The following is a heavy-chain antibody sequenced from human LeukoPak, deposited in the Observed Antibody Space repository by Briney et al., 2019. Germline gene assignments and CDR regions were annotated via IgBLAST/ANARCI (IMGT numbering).Heavy chain of an antibody. D-gene: IGHD6-13*01. CDR1: GFTFRSYN. Sequence: GGSLRLSCAASGFTFRSYNMNWVRQAPGKGLEWVSYITGGSTTIYYADSVKGRFTISRDNAKNSLYLQMNSLRAEDTAVYYCARGQKQQLVRRYYYMDVWGKGTTVTASS. J-gene: IGHJ6*03. V-gene: IGHV3-48*01. CDR2: ITGGSTTI. CDR3: ARGQKQQLVRRYYYMDV.